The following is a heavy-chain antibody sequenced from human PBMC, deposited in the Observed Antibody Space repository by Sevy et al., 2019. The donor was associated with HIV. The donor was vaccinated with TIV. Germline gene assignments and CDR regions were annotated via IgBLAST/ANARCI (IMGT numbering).Heavy chain of an antibody. D-gene: IGHD2-2*01. V-gene: IGHV3-7*01. CDR1: GFTFSSYW. Sequence: GGSLRLSCAASGFTFSSYWMSWVRQAPGKGLEWVANIKQDGSEKYYVDSVKGRFTISRDNAKNSLDLQMNSLRAEDTAVYYCARVSVVPAAIQYYFDYWGQGTLVTVSS. J-gene: IGHJ4*02. CDR3: ARVSVVPAAIQYYFDY. CDR2: IKQDGSEK.